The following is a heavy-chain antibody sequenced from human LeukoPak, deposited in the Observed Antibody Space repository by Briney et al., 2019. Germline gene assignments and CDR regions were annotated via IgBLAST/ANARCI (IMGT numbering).Heavy chain of an antibody. CDR1: GFTFSTYD. D-gene: IGHD3-10*01. CDR3: AKDYYYGSGSYWGAFDI. Sequence: PGGSLRLSCAASGFTFSTYDMNWVRQAPGKGLEWVSCSSGSSGAISYADSVKGRLTISRDNSKNTLYLQMNSLRAEDTAVYYCAKDYYYGSGSYWGAFDIWGQGTMVTVSS. V-gene: IGHV3-23*01. J-gene: IGHJ3*02. CDR2: SSGSSGAI.